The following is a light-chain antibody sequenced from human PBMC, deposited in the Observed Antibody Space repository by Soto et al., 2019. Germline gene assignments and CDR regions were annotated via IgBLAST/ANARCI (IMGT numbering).Light chain of an antibody. CDR1: SSNIGSNT. J-gene: IGLJ1*01. CDR2: SNN. Sequence: QSVLTQPPSASGTHGQRVTISCSGNSSNIGSNTVNWYQQLPGTAPKLLIYSNNQRPSGVPDRFSGSKSGTSASLAISGLQSEDEADYYCAAWDDSLNAYYVFGTGTKVTVL. CDR3: AAWDDSLNAYYV. V-gene: IGLV1-44*01.